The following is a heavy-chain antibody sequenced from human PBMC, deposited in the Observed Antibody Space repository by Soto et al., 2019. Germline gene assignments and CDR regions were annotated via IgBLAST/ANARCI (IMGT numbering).Heavy chain of an antibody. CDR1: GFTFSSYA. CDR3: AGGVLVPAAIVYYYGMDV. J-gene: IGHJ6*02. V-gene: IGHV3-30-3*01. Sequence: QVQLVESGGGVVQPGRSLRLSCAASGFTFSSYAMHWVRQAPGKGLEWVAVISYDGSNKYYADSVKGRFTISRDNSKNTLYLEMNSLRVEDTAVYYCAGGVLVPAAIVYYYGMDVWGQGTTVTVSS. CDR2: ISYDGSNK. D-gene: IGHD2-2*02.